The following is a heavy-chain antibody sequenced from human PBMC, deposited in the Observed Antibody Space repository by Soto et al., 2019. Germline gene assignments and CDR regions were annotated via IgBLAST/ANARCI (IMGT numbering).Heavy chain of an antibody. D-gene: IGHD5-12*01. V-gene: IGHV1-69*13. CDR2: IIPIFGTA. CDR1: GGTFRSYA. J-gene: IGHJ6*04. CDR3: ARERASRRYYGMDV. Sequence: SVKVSCKASGGTFRSYAISWVRQAPGQGLEWMGGIIPIFGTANYAQKFQGRVTITADESTSTAYMELSSLRSEDTAVYYCARERASRRYYGMDVWGKGTTVTVSS.